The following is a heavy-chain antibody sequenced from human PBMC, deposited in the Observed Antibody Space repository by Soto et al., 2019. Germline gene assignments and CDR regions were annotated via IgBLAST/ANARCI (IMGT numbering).Heavy chain of an antibody. CDR1: GGSISSYY. CDR2: IYYSGST. J-gene: IGHJ4*02. V-gene: IGHV4-59*01. Sequence: SETLSLTCTVSGGSISSYYWSWIRQPPGKGLEWIGYIYYSGSTNYNPSLKSRVTISVDTSKNQFSLKLSSVTAADTAVYYCAKAHYYDSVDYWGQGTLVTVSS. CDR3: AKAHYYDSVDY. D-gene: IGHD3-22*01.